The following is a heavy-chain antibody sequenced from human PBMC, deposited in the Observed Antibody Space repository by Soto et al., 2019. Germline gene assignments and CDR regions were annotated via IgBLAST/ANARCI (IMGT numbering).Heavy chain of an antibody. CDR3: ARGRCCSGGSCSRGVFCTPRGQETYYYMDV. CDR1: GGSFSGYY. D-gene: IGHD2-15*01. Sequence: SETLSLTCAVYGGSFSGYYWSWIRQPPGKGLEWIGEINHSGSTNYNPSLKSRVTISVDTSKNQLSLKLSSVTAADPAVYYCARGRCCSGGSCSRGVFCTPRGQETYYYMDVWGKGTTVTVSS. CDR2: INHSGST. V-gene: IGHV4-34*01. J-gene: IGHJ6*03.